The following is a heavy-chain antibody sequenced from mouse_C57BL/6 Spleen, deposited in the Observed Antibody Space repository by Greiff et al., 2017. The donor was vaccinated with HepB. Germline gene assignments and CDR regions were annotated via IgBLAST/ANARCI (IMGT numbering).Heavy chain of an antibody. Sequence: VQLQQPGAELVKPGASVKLSCKASGYTFTSYWMQWVKQRPGQGLEWIGEIDPSDSYTNYNQKFKGKATLTVDTSSSTAYMQLSSLTSEDSAVYYCARKVRVVAFDYWGQGTTLTVSS. D-gene: IGHD1-1*01. CDR3: ARKVRVVAFDY. CDR2: IDPSDSYT. CDR1: GYTFTSYW. V-gene: IGHV1-50*01. J-gene: IGHJ2*01.